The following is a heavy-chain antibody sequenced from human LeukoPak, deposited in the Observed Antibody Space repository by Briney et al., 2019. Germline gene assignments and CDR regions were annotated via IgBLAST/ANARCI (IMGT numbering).Heavy chain of an antibody. D-gene: IGHD2-8*01. Sequence: ASVKVSCKASGYTFTSYGISWVRQAPGQGLEWMGWISAYNGNTNYAQKLQGRVTMTTDTSTSTAYMELRSLRSDDTAVYYCARDRYCTNGVCPVYYYYGMDVWGQGTTVTASS. J-gene: IGHJ6*02. CDR2: ISAYNGNT. V-gene: IGHV1-18*01. CDR1: GYTFTSYG. CDR3: ARDRYCTNGVCPVYYYYGMDV.